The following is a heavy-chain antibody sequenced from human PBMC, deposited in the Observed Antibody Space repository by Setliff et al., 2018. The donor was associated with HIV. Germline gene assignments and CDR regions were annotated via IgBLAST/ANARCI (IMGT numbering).Heavy chain of an antibody. J-gene: IGHJ4*02. CDR2: IYYSGST. Sequence: SETLSLTCTVSGGSISSSSYYWGWIRQPPGKGLEWIGNIYYSGSTYYNPSLKSRVTISVDTSKNQFSLKLSSVTAADPAVFYCARGTLYYYDTGGYSYFDYWGQGTLVTVSS. D-gene: IGHD3-22*01. V-gene: IGHV4-39*01. CDR1: GGSISSSSYY. CDR3: ARGTLYYYDTGGYSYFDY.